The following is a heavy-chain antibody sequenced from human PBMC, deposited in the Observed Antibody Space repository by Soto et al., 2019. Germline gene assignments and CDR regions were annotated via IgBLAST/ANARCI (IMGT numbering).Heavy chain of an antibody. V-gene: IGHV3-30*18. CDR2: ISYDGSNK. D-gene: IGHD6-13*01. J-gene: IGHJ4*02. CDR3: AKDLYSSTTPFDY. CDR1: GFTFSSYG. Sequence: QVQLVESGGGVVQPGRSLRLSCAASGFTFSSYGMHWVRQAPGKGLEWVAVISYDGSNKYYADSVKGRFTISRDNSKNTLYLQMNSLRDEDTAVYYCAKDLYSSTTPFDYWGQGTLVTVSS.